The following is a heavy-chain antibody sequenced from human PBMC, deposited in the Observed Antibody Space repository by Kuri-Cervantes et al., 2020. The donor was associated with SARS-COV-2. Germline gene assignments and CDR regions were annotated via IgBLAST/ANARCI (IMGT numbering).Heavy chain of an antibody. D-gene: IGHD3-22*01. J-gene: IGHJ3*02. V-gene: IGHV4-34*01. CDR2: INHSGST. CDR3: ARFLGSFPYYYDSSGYYGEGAFDI. Sequence: SETLSLTCAVYGGSFSGYYWSWIRQPPGEGLERIGEINHSGSTNYNPSLKSRVTISVDTSKNQFSLKLSSVTAADTAVYYCARFLGSFPYYYDSSGYYGEGAFDIWGQGTMVTVSS. CDR1: GGSFSGYY.